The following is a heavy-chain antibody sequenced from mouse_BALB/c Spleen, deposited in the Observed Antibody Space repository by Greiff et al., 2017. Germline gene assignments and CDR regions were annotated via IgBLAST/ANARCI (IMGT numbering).Heavy chain of an antibody. V-gene: IGHV5-6*01. J-gene: IGHJ3*01. CDR1: GFTFSSYG. CDR3: ARVVGGGSWFAY. D-gene: IGHD1-1*01. CDR2: ISSGGSYT. Sequence: EVQVVESGGDLVKPGGSLKLSCAASGFTFSSYGMSWVRQTPDKRLEWVATISSGGSYTYYPDSVKGRFTISRDNAKNTLYLQMSSLKSEDTTMYYCARVVGGGSWFAYWGQGTLVTVSA.